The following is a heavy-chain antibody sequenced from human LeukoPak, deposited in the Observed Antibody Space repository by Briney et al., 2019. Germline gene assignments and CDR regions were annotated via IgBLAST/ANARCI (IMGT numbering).Heavy chain of an antibody. CDR1: GFTFSSYG. D-gene: IGHD5-12*01. J-gene: IGHJ4*02. CDR2: IRYDGSNK. V-gene: IGHV3-30*02. CDR3: AINGGGDSGYGNFDY. Sequence: GGSLRLSCAASGFTFSSYGMHWVRQAPGKGLERVAFIRYDGSNKYYADSVKGRFTISRDNSKNTLYLQMNSLRAEDTAFYYCAINGGGDSGYGNFDYWGQGTLVTVSS.